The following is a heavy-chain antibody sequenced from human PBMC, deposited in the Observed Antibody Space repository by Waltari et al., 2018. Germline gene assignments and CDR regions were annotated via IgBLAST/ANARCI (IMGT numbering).Heavy chain of an antibody. CDR3: AKDRNITIFGYDREEFDP. J-gene: IGHJ5*02. CDR1: GFTFSSYA. D-gene: IGHD3-3*01. CDR2: IYSGGST. V-gene: IGHV3-23*03. Sequence: EVQLLESGGGFVQPGGSLRLSCAASGFTFSSYAMSWVRQAPGRGLEWVLVIYSGGSTYYADSVKGRLTISRDNSKNTLYLQMNSLRAEDTAVYYCAKDRNITIFGYDREEFDPWGQGTLVTVSS.